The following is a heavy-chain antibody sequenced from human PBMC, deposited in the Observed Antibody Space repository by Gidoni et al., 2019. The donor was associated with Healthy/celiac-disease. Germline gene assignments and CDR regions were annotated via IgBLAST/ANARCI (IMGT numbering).Heavy chain of an antibody. CDR2: ISGSGGST. J-gene: IGHJ4*02. D-gene: IGHD6-6*01. CDR1: GFTFSSYA. V-gene: IGHV3-23*01. CDR3: ARDSSLGYYFDY. Sequence: EVQLLESGGGLVQPGGSLRLSCADSGFTFSSYAMSWVRQAPGKGLEWVSAISGSGGSTYYADSVKGRFTISRDNSKNTLYLQMNSLRAEDTAVYYCARDSSLGYYFDYWGQGTLVTVSS.